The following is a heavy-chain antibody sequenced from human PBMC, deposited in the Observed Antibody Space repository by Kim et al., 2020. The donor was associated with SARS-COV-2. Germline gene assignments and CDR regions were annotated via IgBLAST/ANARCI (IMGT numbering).Heavy chain of an antibody. J-gene: IGHJ6*02. CDR2: IKQDGSKK. CDR1: GFTFSSYW. Sequence: GGSLRLSCAASGFTFSSYWMSWVRQAPGKGLEWVANIKQDGSKKYYEDSVKGRFTISRDNAKNSLYLQMNSLRAEDTAVYYCAGGLFRCYGMDVWGQGTTVTVSS. CDR3: AGGLFRCYGMDV. V-gene: IGHV3-7*04.